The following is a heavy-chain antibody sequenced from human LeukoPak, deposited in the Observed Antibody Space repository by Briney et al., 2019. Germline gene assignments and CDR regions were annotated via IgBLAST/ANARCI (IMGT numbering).Heavy chain of an antibody. V-gene: IGHV4-59*01. J-gene: IGHJ3*02. D-gene: IGHD2-21*01. CDR1: GGSIGSYY. CDR2: IYYSGST. Sequence: PSETLSLTCTVSGGSIGSYYWSWIRQPPGKGLEWIGYIYYSGSTNYNPSLKSRVTISVDTSKNQFSLKLSSVTAADTAVYYCARLAVFGDAFDIWAKGQWSPSLQ. CDR3: ARLAVFGDAFDI.